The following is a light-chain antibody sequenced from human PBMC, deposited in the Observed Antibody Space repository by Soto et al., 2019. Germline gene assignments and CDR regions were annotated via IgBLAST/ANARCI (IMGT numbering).Light chain of an antibody. CDR1: SSDVGGYDF. J-gene: IGLJ3*02. V-gene: IGLV2-11*01. Sequence: QSALTQPRSVSGSPGQSVTISCTGSSSDVGGYDFVSWYQQHPGKAPKLMISDVSERPSGVPDRFSGSKSANTASLTISGLQAEDEADYYCSSFVAGNNYWVFGGGTKLTVL. CDR3: SSFVAGNNYWV. CDR2: DVS.